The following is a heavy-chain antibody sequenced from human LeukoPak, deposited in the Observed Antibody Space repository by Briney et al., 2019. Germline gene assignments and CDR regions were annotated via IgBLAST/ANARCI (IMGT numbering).Heavy chain of an antibody. Sequence: GGSLRLSCAASGFTFSSYWMSWVRQAPGKGLEWVANIKQDVSEIYYVDSVKGRFTISRDNTKNSLYLQMNSLRAEDTAVYYCARDKIVGATNFDYWGQGTLVTVSS. J-gene: IGHJ4*02. V-gene: IGHV3-7*01. CDR2: IKQDVSEI. CDR3: ARDKIVGATNFDY. CDR1: GFTFSSYW. D-gene: IGHD1-26*01.